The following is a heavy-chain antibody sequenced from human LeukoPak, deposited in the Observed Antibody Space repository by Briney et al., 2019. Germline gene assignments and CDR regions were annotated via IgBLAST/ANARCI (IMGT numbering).Heavy chain of an antibody. V-gene: IGHV4-34*01. CDR2: INHSGST. D-gene: IGHD3-22*01. Sequence: SETLSLTCTVSGGSISSYYWSWIRQPPGKGLEWIGEINHSGSTNYNPSLKSRVTISVDTSKNQFSLKLSSVTAADTAVYYCARGRSYYDSSGYPVNWGQGTLVTVSS. J-gene: IGHJ4*02. CDR3: ARGRSYYDSSGYPVN. CDR1: GGSISSYY.